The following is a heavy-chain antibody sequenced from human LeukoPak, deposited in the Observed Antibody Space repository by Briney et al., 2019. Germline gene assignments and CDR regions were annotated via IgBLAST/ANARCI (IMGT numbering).Heavy chain of an antibody. Sequence: GGSLRLSCAASGFTFSNAGMTWVRQAPGKGLEWVGRINSKTDGGTTDYAATVKCRFTISRDDSKYTLYLQMNSLKTEDTAVYYSTTDQAGDYWGQGTLVTVSS. CDR3: TTDQAGDY. V-gene: IGHV3-15*01. J-gene: IGHJ4*02. CDR1: GFTFSNAG. CDR2: INSKTDGGTT. D-gene: IGHD6-13*01.